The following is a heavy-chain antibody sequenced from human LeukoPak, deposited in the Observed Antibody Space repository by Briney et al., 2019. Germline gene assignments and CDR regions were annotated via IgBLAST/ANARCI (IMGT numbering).Heavy chain of an antibody. D-gene: IGHD3-22*01. CDR1: GGSISGYY. CDR3: ARYFDSSGWNYYFDL. Sequence: SETLSLTCTVSGGSISGYYWSWIRQPPGKGLEWIGYIYYSGSTNYNPSHKSRVTISLDTSKNQFSLKLSSVTAADTAVYYCARYFDSSGWNYYFDLWGRGTLVTVSS. CDR2: IYYSGST. J-gene: IGHJ2*01. V-gene: IGHV4-59*01.